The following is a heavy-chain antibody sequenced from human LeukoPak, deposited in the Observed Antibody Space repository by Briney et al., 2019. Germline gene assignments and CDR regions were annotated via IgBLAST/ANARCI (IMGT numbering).Heavy chain of an antibody. CDR1: GGSFSGYY. V-gene: IGHV4-34*01. D-gene: IGHD2-15*01. CDR3: ARAVDGYCSGGGCYGWGRPPFDY. CDR2: INHSGST. Sequence: SETLSLTCAVYGGSFSGYYWSWIRQPPGKGLEWIGEINHSGSTNYNPSLKSRVTISVDTSKNQFSLKLSSVTAADTAVYYCARAVDGYCSGGGCYGWGRPPFDYWGQGTLVTVSS. J-gene: IGHJ4*02.